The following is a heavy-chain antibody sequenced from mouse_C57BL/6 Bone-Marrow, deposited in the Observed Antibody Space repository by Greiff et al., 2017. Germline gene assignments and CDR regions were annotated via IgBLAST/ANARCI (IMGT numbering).Heavy chain of an antibody. Sequence: VKLMESGPGLVQPSQSLSITCTVSGFSLTSYGVHWVRQSPGKGLEWLGVLWSGGSTDYNAAFISRLSISKDNSKSQVFFKMNSLQADDTAIYYCARNYGQLRLPAYWGQGTLVTVSA. CDR1: GFSLTSYG. CDR2: LWSGGST. J-gene: IGHJ3*01. V-gene: IGHV2-2*01. CDR3: ARNYGQLRLPAY. D-gene: IGHD3-2*02.